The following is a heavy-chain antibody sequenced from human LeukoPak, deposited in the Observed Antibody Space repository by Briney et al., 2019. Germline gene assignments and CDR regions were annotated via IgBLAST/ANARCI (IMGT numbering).Heavy chain of an antibody. D-gene: IGHD3-3*01. CDR2: ISSRSGTI. CDR1: GFTFSSYS. CDR3: ARGQGDFWSGYYYYYYMDV. V-gene: IGHV3-48*04. Sequence: GGSLRLSCAASGFTFSSYSMNWVRQAPGKGLEWVSYISSRSGTIYNADSVTGRFTISRDNAKNSLYLQMNSLRAEDTALYYCARGQGDFWSGYYYYYYMDVWGKGTTVTVSS. J-gene: IGHJ6*03.